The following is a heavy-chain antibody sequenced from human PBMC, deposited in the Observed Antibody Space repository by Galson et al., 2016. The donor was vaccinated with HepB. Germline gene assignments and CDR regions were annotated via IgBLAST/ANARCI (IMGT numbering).Heavy chain of an antibody. CDR1: GYTFTSYY. CDR3: AGDSSPSYDSRGYSLGLDC. Sequence: SVKVSCKASGYTFTSYYMHWVRQAPGQGLEWMGIINPSGGSTSYAQKFQGRVTMTRDTSTSTVYMELISLRSEDTAVYYCAGDSSPSYDSRGYSLGLDCWAQGTLVTVSS. V-gene: IGHV1-46*01. D-gene: IGHD3-22*01. CDR2: INPSGGST. J-gene: IGHJ4*02.